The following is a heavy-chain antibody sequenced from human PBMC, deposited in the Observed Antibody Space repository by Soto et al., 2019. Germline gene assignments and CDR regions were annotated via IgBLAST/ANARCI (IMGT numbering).Heavy chain of an antibody. Sequence: PSETLSLTCTLSGASIRSSYWSWVRQPPGRGLEWIGYVYYTGTTNSNPSLKSRVTISADTSKNLFSLKVVSVTPADTAVYFCARDMSGGSSWYEFDSWGPGTLVTVSS. CDR1: GASIRSSY. CDR2: VYYTGTT. CDR3: ARDMSGGSSWYEFDS. D-gene: IGHD6-13*01. V-gene: IGHV4-59*01. J-gene: IGHJ4*02.